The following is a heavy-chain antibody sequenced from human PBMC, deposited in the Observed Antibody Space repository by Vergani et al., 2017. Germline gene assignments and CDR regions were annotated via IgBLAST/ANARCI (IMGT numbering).Heavy chain of an antibody. CDR1: GGTFSSYT. V-gene: IGHV1-69*02. CDR2: IIPILGIA. J-gene: IGHJ4*02. CDR3: ARAAVGYDSSRGYFDY. D-gene: IGHD3-22*01. Sequence: QVQLVQSGAEVKKPGSSVKVSCKASGGTFSSYTISWVRQAPGQGLEWMGRIIPILGIANYAQKFQGRVTITADKSTSTAYMELSSLRSEDTAVYYCARAAVGYDSSRGYFDYWGQGTLVTVSS.